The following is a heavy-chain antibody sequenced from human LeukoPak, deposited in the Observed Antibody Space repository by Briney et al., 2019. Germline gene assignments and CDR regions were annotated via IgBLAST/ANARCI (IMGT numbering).Heavy chain of an antibody. CDR1: GSTFSDYA. J-gene: IGHJ4*02. CDR2: LSGSGAGT. D-gene: IGHD6-13*01. V-gene: IGHV3-23*01. CDR3: AKDLYGYSSSWPYDY. Sequence: PGGSLRLSCAASGSTFSDYALGWVRQAPGRGLEWVATLSGSGAGTYYSDSVQGRFTISRDNSKNTLYLQMNSLRAEDTAVYYCAKDLYGYSSSWPYDYWGQGTLVTVSS.